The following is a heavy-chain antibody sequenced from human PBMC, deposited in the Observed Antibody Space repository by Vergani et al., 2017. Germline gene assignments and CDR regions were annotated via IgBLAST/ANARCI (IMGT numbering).Heavy chain of an antibody. CDR3: ASRDITIFGVVIIRGYYYYGMDV. V-gene: IGHV1-69*01. CDR2: ISPIFGTA. J-gene: IGHJ6*02. D-gene: IGHD3-3*01. CDR1: GGTFSSYA. Sequence: QVQLVQSGAEVKKPGSSVKVSCKASGGTFSSYAISWVRRAPGQGLEWMGGISPIFGTANYAQKFQGRVTITADESTSTAYMELSSLRSEDPAVYYCASRDITIFGVVIIRGYYYYGMDVWGQGP.